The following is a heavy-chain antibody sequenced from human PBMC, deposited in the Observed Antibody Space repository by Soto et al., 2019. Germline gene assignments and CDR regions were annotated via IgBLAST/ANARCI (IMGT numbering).Heavy chain of an antibody. D-gene: IGHD5-12*01. Sequence: QLQLQESGSGLVKPSQTLSLTCAVSGGSISSGGYSWSWIRQPPGKGLEWIGYIYHSGSTYYNPSRTSRVSISVDTSNTQFSLKRSAVTAADTAVYYAAAGGGLPRYYWGQGTLVTVSS. V-gene: IGHV4-30-2*01. CDR1: GGSISSGGYS. CDR3: AAGGGLPRYY. J-gene: IGHJ4*02. CDR2: IYHSGST.